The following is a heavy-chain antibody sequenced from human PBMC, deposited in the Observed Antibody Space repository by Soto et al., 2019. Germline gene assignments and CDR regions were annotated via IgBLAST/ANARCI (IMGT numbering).Heavy chain of an antibody. CDR2: IYYSGST. J-gene: IGHJ4*02. CDR1: GGSISSSSYY. Sequence: QLQLQESGPGLVKPSETLSLTCTVSGGSISSSSYYWGWIRQPPGKGLEWIGSIYYSGSTYYNPSLKILVTISVDTSTNHLFLKLSSATAADTAVYYCAIHTPAISISDHWGQGTLVTVSS. CDR3: AIHTPAISISDH. D-gene: IGHD2-15*01. V-gene: IGHV4-39*01.